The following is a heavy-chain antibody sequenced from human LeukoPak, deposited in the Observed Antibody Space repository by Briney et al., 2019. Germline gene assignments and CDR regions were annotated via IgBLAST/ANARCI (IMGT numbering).Heavy chain of an antibody. CDR2: IRYDGSNK. D-gene: IGHD3-3*01. Sequence: GGSLRLSCAPSGFTFSVSGMHWVRQAPGKGLEWVTFIRYDGSNKYYTDSVKGRFTISRDNSKNTLYLQMDSLRAEDTAVYYCARDYDFWSGYYSPTRGYFGYWGQGTLVTVSS. CDR1: GFTFSVSG. V-gene: IGHV3-30*02. CDR3: ARDYDFWSGYYSPTRGYFGY. J-gene: IGHJ4*02.